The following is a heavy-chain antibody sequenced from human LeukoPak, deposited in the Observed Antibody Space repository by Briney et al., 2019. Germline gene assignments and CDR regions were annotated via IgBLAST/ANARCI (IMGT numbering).Heavy chain of an antibody. CDR2: IYHSGST. CDR3: ARLRGKGVLRYFDPYFDY. Sequence: SGTLSLTCAVSGGSISSSNWWSWVRQPPGKGLEWIGEIYHSGSTNYNPSLKSRVTISVDTSKNRFSLKLSSVTAADTAVYYCARLRGKGVLRYFDPYFDYWGQGTLVTVSS. J-gene: IGHJ4*02. D-gene: IGHD3-9*01. V-gene: IGHV4-4*02. CDR1: GGSISSSNW.